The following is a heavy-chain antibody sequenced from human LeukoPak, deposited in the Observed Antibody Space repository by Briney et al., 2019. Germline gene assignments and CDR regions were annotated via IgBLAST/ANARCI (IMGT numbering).Heavy chain of an antibody. CDR1: GFTFGESV. J-gene: IGHJ4*02. Sequence: GGSLRLSCTTSGFTFGESVMSWFRQAPGKGLEWVGLIRSKCYGGTTQYAASVKGRFTISRDDSKSIAYLQMNSLKTEETAVYFCARSYDVLAAYFPPDYWGQGTLVTVSS. CDR2: IRSKCYGGTT. V-gene: IGHV3-49*03. D-gene: IGHD3-9*01. CDR3: ARSYDVLAAYFPPDY.